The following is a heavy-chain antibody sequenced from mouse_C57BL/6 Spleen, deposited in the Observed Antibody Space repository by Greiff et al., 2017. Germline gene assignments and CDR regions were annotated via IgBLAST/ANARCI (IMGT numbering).Heavy chain of an antibody. CDR2: INPNNGGT. D-gene: IGHD1-1*01. CDR1: GYTFTDYY. CDR3: ANYYGSSQGYFDY. J-gene: IGHJ2*01. V-gene: IGHV1-26*01. Sequence: VQLQQSGPELVKPGASVKISCKASGYTFTDYYMNWVKQSHGKSLEWIGDINPNNGGTSYNQKFKGKATLTVDKSSSTAYMELRSLTSEDSAVYYCANYYGSSQGYFDYWGQGTTLTVSS.